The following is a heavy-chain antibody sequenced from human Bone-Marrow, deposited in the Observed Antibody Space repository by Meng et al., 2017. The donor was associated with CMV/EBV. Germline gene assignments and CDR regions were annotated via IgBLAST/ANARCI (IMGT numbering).Heavy chain of an antibody. CDR2: ISSGGST. V-gene: IGHV3-53*01. J-gene: IGHJ6*01. D-gene: IGHD3-10*01. CDR3: ARDEMVRGVMGYGMDV. CDR1: GFTVSSNY. Sequence: GGSLRLSCAASGFTVSSNYMSWVRQAPGKGLEWVSVISSGGSTYYADSVKGRFTISRDNSKNTLYLQMNSLRAEDTAVYYCARDEMVRGVMGYGMDVWGQGTTVIGSS.